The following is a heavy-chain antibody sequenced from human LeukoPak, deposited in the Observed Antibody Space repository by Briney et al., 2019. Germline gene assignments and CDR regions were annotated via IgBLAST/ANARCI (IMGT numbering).Heavy chain of an antibody. V-gene: IGHV4-39*01. CDR2: IYYSGST. Sequence: PSETLSLTCTVSGGSISSSSYYWGWIRQPPGKGLEWIGSIYYSGSTYYNPSLKSRVTISVDTSKNQFSLKLSSVTAADTAVYCCARHVHGAFDIWGQGTMVTVSS. J-gene: IGHJ3*02. CDR3: ARHVHGAFDI. CDR1: GGSISSSSYY.